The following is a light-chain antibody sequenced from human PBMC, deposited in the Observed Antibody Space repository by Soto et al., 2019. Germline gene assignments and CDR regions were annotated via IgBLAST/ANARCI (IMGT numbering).Light chain of an antibody. CDR1: QSVRGD. J-gene: IGKJ2*01. Sequence: EIVMTQSPATLSVSPGERATLPCRASQSVRGDLAWYQQKPGQAPRLLIYGASTRAAGIPARFSGSGSGTEFTLTISSLQSEDFAVYYCQQYNNWPYTFGQGTKMEIK. CDR3: QQYNNWPYT. CDR2: GAS. V-gene: IGKV3-15*01.